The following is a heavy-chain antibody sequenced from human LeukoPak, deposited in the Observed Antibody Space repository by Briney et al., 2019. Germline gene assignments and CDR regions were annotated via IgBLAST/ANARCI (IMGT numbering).Heavy chain of an antibody. CDR3: ARGKYYFDY. Sequence: GGSLRLSCAASGFTFSDSYMSWIRQAPGKGLEYISYISSSGSTIYYVDSVKGRFTISRDNARNSLYLQMNSLRADDTAVCYCARGKYYFDYWGQGTLVTVSS. CDR2: ISSSGSTI. CDR1: GFTFSDSY. V-gene: IGHV3-11*01. D-gene: IGHD3-10*01. J-gene: IGHJ4*02.